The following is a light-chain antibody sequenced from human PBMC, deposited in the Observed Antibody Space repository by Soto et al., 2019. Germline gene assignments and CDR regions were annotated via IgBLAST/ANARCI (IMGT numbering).Light chain of an antibody. V-gene: IGKV1-5*03. CDR1: PSISSW. Sequence: DIQMTQSPSPLSASVGDKVTITCRASPSISSWLAWYQQKPGKAPKLLIYKASTLESGVPSNFSGSGSGTEFTLSISSLQPEDFATYYCQQYNSYPWTFGQGTKVDVK. CDR2: KAS. J-gene: IGKJ1*01. CDR3: QQYNSYPWT.